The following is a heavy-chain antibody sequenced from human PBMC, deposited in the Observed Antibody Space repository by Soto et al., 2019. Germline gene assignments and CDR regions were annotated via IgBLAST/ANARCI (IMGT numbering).Heavy chain of an antibody. CDR2: IYYSGST. V-gene: IGHV4-39*01. Sequence: QLQLQESGPGLVKPSETLSLTCTVSGGSISSSSYYWGWIRQPPGKGLEWIGSIYYSGSTYYNPSLKSRVTISVDTSKNQFSLKLSAVTAADTAVYYCARCLGYCSSTSCLNWFGPWCQGTLVTVSS. D-gene: IGHD2-2*01. CDR3: ARCLGYCSSTSCLNWFGP. CDR1: GGSISSSSYY. J-gene: IGHJ5*02.